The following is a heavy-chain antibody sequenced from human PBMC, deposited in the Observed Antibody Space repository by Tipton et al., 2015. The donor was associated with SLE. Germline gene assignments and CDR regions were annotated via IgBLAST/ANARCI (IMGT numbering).Heavy chain of an antibody. CDR3: ARGEEDNWNSGWFDP. CDR2: MNPNNGDT. CDR1: GNTFNNHY. D-gene: IGHD1-7*01. Sequence: LVQSGAEVKNPGASVKISCKASGNTFNNHYMHWVRQAPGHGLEWMGWMNPNNGDTDYAQKFQGRVTMTRDTSISTAYMDLSSLRSEDTAVYYCARGEEDNWNSGWFDPWGQGTLVTVSS. V-gene: IGHV1-8*01. J-gene: IGHJ5*02.